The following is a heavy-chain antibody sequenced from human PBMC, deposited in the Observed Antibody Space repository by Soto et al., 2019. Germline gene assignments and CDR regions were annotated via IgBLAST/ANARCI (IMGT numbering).Heavy chain of an antibody. D-gene: IGHD2-21*02. Sequence: GGSLRLSCAASGFTFSNAWMNWVRQAPGKGLEWVGRIKSKTDGGTTDYDAPVKGRFTISRDDSKNTLYLQVSSLKTEDTAVYYCTTDLYCGGDCYNFDYWGQGTLVTVSS. CDR2: IKSKTDGGTT. CDR3: TTDLYCGGDCYNFDY. V-gene: IGHV3-15*07. CDR1: GFTFSNAW. J-gene: IGHJ4*02.